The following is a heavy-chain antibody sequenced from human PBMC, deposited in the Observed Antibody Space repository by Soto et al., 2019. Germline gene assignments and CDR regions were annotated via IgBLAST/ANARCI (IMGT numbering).Heavy chain of an antibody. CDR2: IIPILGIA. J-gene: IGHJ4*02. Sequence: SVKVSCKASGGTFSSYTISWVRQAPGQGLEWMGRIIPILGIANYAQKFQGRVTITADKSTSTAYMELSSLRSEDTAVYYCARDSLLGYYFDYWGQGALVTVSS. D-gene: IGHD2-8*02. CDR3: ARDSLLGYYFDY. CDR1: GGTFSSYT. V-gene: IGHV1-69*04.